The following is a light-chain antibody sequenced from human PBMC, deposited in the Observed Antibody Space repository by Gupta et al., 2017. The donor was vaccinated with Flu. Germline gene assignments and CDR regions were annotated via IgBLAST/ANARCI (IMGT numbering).Light chain of an antibody. CDR3: SSLSGSNSFAV. Sequence: SAMIQPPSPSGSPGRSVTTSCTGTSSDVGVYNYVSWYEQHPGRTATLMIYEVSKRPSGVPDRFSGSKTGRTASLTVAGLQAEDEADYYCSSLSGSNSFAVFGGGTKRTVL. CDR1: SSDVGVYNY. J-gene: IGLJ2*01. CDR2: EVS. V-gene: IGLV2-8*01.